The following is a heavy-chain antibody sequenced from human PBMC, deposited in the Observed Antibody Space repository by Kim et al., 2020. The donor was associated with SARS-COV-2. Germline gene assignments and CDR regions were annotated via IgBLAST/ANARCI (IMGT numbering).Heavy chain of an antibody. D-gene: IGHD5-18*01. CDR3: TTAITWIQLWLDY. J-gene: IGHJ4*02. Sequence: GGSLRLSCTASGFTFGDYAMSWVRQAPGKGLEWVGFIRSKAYGGTTEYAASVKGRFTISRDDSKSIAYLQMNSLKTEDTAVYYCTTAITWIQLWLDYWGQGTLVTVSS. CDR1: GFTFGDYA. CDR2: IRSKAYGGTT. V-gene: IGHV3-49*04.